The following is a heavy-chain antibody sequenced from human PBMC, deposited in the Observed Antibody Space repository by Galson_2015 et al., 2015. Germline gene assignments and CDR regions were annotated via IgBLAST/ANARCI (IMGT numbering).Heavy chain of an antibody. CDR1: GGTFSSYA. D-gene: IGHD2-2*01. J-gene: IGHJ4*02. CDR2: IIPIFGTA. CDR3: ARGSAVVVPATKPDY. V-gene: IGHV1-69*13. Sequence: SVKVSCKASGGTFSSYAISWVRQAPGQGLEWMGGIIPIFGTANYAQKFQGRVTITADESTSTAYMELSSLRSEDTAVYYCARGSAVVVPATKPDYWGQGTLVTVSS.